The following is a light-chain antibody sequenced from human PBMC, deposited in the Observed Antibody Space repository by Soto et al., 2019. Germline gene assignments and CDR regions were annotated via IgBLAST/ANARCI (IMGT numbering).Light chain of an antibody. CDR2: GAS. J-gene: IGKJ1*01. V-gene: IGKV3-20*01. CDR1: QSVSSNY. Sequence: ETVLTQSPGTLSLSPGERATLSCRASQSVSSNYLAWYQQKPGQAPRLLIYGASTRATGNPGRFSGSGSGTDFTLIISRLEPETFAVYYCQQFGRSPPSWTFGQGTKVEIK. CDR3: QQFGRSPPSWT.